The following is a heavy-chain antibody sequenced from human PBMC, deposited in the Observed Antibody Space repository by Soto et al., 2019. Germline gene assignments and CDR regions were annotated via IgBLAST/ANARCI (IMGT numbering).Heavy chain of an antibody. CDR1: GGTFSSYA. Sequence: SVKVSCKASGGTFSSYAISWVRQAPGQGLEWMGVIIPSFGTANYAQKFQGRVTMTGDASTSTVYMELSSLRSEDTAVYYCARVPHPRSKGNWFDPWGQGTLVTVSS. CDR2: IIPSFGTA. CDR3: ARVPHPRSKGNWFDP. V-gene: IGHV1-69*13. J-gene: IGHJ5*02.